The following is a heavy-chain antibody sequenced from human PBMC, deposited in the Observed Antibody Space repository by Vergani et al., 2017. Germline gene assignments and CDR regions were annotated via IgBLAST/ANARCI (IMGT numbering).Heavy chain of an antibody. CDR1: GYTFTSYA. V-gene: IGHV1-3*01. J-gene: IGHJ4*02. D-gene: IGHD6-19*01. CDR3: ARDSSGWSDY. CDR2: INAGNGNT. Sequence: QVQLVQSGAEVKKPGASVKVSCKASGYTFTSYAMLWVRQAPGQRLEWMGWINAGNGNTKYSQKFQGRVTITRDTSASTAYMELSSRRSEDTAVYYCARDSSGWSDYWGQGTLVTVSS.